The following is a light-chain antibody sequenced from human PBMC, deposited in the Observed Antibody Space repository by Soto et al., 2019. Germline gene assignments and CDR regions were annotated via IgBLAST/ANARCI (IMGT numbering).Light chain of an antibody. Sequence: QSVLTQPASVSGSPGQSITISCTGTSRDVGNYDYVSWYQHHPGKVPKLIIYEVSNRPSGVSDRFSGSKSGNTASLTISGLQAEDEADYYRAAWDDNLSDLVFGGGTKVTVL. V-gene: IGLV2-14*01. CDR1: SRDVGNYDY. J-gene: IGLJ2*01. CDR2: EVS. CDR3: AAWDDNLSDLV.